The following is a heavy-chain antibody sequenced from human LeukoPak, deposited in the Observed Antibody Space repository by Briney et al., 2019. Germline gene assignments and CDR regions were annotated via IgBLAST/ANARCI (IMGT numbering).Heavy chain of an antibody. J-gene: IGHJ5*02. D-gene: IGHD3-10*01. CDR2: IYHSGST. CDR1: GYSISSGYY. V-gene: IGHV4-38-2*02. Sequence: SETLSLTCTVSGYSISSGYYWVCIRQPPGKGLEWIGSIYHSGSTYYNPSLKSRVTISVDTSKNQFSLKLSSVTAADTAVYYCARTYGSGSYYNAWFDPWGQGTLVTVSS. CDR3: ARTYGSGSYYNAWFDP.